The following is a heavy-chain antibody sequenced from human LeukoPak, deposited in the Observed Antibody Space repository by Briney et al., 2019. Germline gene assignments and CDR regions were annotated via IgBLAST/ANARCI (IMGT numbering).Heavy chain of an antibody. CDR1: GFTFSSYA. J-gene: IGHJ4*02. D-gene: IGHD5-18*01. CDR2: ISGSGGST. V-gene: IGHV3-23*01. Sequence: GGSLRLSCAASGFTFSSYAMSWVRQAPGKGLEWVSAISGSGGSTYYADSVKGRFTISRDNSKNTLYLQMNSLRAEDTAVYYCAKDHRAPLGYSYGYFDYWGQGTLVTVSS. CDR3: AKDHRAPLGYSYGYFDY.